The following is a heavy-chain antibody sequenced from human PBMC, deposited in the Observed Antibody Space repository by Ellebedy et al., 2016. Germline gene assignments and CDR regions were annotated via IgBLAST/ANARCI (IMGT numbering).Heavy chain of an antibody. CDR2: ISGSGGST. D-gene: IGHD1-26*01. Sequence: GESLKISCAASGFTFSSYAMSWVRQAPGKGLEWVSAISGSGGSTYYADSVKGRFTISRDNSKNTLYLQMNSLRAEDTAVYYCAKDYEWEPWGFDYWGQGTLVTVSS. CDR1: GFTFSSYA. CDR3: AKDYEWEPWGFDY. J-gene: IGHJ4*02. V-gene: IGHV3-23*01.